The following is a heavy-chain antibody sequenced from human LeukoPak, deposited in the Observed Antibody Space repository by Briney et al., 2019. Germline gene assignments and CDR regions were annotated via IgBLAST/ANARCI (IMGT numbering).Heavy chain of an antibody. D-gene: IGHD2-2*02. CDR3: ARRVKLGYCSSTSCFTLPDAFDI. CDR1: GYSFPSYW. V-gene: IGHV5-10-1*01. CDR2: IDPSDSYT. Sequence: ESLRISCKGSGYSFPSYWISWARQMPGKGLEWMGRIDPSDSYTTYSSSFQGHGTISADKSISTAYLQWSSLKVSDTAMYYCARRVKLGYCSSTSCFTLPDAFDIWGQGTMVTVSS. J-gene: IGHJ3*02.